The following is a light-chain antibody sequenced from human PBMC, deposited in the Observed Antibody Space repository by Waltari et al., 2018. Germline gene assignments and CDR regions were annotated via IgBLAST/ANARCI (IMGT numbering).Light chain of an antibody. V-gene: IGKV1-5*03. J-gene: IGKJ2*01. CDR1: HTISTW. CDR2: KVS. Sequence: DIQMTQSPSTLSASVGDTVTITCRASHTISTWLAWYQQKPGRAPKVLIYKVSDLESGVPARFRGRGSGTEFTLTISSLQPDDFATYYCQQYNAYPYSFGQGTKLEIK. CDR3: QQYNAYPYS.